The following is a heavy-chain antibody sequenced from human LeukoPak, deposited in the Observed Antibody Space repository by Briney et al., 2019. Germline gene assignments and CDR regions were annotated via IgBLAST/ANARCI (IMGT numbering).Heavy chain of an antibody. CDR1: GFTFSTYW. CDR2: IKEDGSRQ. V-gene: IGHV3-7*01. J-gene: IGHJ5*01. D-gene: IGHD5-24*01. Sequence: GGSLRLSCAASGFTFSTYWMSWVRQTPGKGLEWVANIKEDGSRQYYVDSVKGRFTISRDNAKNSLYLQMNSLRVEDTAVYYCARDGGGYDSWGRGTLVPVSS. CDR3: ARDGGGYDS.